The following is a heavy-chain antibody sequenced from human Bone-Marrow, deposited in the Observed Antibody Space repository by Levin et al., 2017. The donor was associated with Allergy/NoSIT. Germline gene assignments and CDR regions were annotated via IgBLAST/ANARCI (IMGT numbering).Heavy chain of an antibody. CDR1: GFTFNNYA. CDR2: INSGGTGT. Sequence: AGGSLRLSCAASGFTFNNYAMNWVRQAPGKGLEWVSSINSGGTGTYYADSVKGRFTISRDNSKSTLSLQMDSLRAADTGLYFCAGCRVEPTAPGSCNWFDPWGQGSLVAVSS. CDR3: AGCRVEPTAPGSCNWFDP. J-gene: IGHJ5*02. V-gene: IGHV3-23*01. D-gene: IGHD6-13*01.